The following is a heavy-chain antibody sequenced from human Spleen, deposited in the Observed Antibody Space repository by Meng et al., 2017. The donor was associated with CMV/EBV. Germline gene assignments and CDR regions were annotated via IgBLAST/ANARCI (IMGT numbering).Heavy chain of an antibody. V-gene: IGHV3-30-3*01. Sequence: VDLVGCGGGVVQPGRSLRLSCAASGFTFSSYAMHWVRQAPGKGLEWVAVISYDGSNKYYADSVKGRFTISRDNSKNTLYLQMNSLRAEDTAVYYCARDGGPFDYWGQGTLVTVSS. CDR3: ARDGGPFDY. D-gene: IGHD3-16*01. J-gene: IGHJ4*02. CDR1: GFTFSSYA. CDR2: ISYDGSNK.